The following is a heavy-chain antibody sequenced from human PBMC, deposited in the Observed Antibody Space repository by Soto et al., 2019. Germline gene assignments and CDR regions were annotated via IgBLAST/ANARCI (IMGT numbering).Heavy chain of an antibody. V-gene: IGHV3-33*06. J-gene: IGHJ4*02. CDR2: IWYDGSNK. CDR3: AKDDSYSSSYFDY. CDR1: GFTFSSYG. D-gene: IGHD6-6*01. Sequence: SLRLSCAASGFTFSSYGMHWVRQAPGKGLEWVAVIWYDGSNKYYADSVKGRFTISRDNSRNTLYLQMNSLRAEDTAVYYCAKDDSYSSSYFDYWGQGIMVTVSS.